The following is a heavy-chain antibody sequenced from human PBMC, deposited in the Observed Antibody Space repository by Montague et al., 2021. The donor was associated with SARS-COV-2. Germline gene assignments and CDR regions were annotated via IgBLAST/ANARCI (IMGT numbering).Heavy chain of an antibody. D-gene: IGHD1-26*01. CDR1: GFTFSSYA. Sequence: SLRLSCAASGFTFSSYAMSWVRQAPGKGLEWVSTITGSGGSTYYADSVKGRSAISRDNSKNTLYLQMNSLRAEDTAVYYCAKGGVWERRGLTTFDYWGQGTLVTVSS. CDR3: AKGGVWERRGLTTFDY. J-gene: IGHJ4*02. CDR2: ITGSGGST. V-gene: IGHV3-23*01.